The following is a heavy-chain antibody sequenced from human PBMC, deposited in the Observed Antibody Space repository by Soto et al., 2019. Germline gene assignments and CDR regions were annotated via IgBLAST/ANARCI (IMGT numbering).Heavy chain of an antibody. V-gene: IGHV1-3*05. CDR3: ARSIVVVTALDY. CDR1: GYTFTSYA. D-gene: IGHD2-21*02. CDR2: INAGNGNT. J-gene: IGHJ4*02. Sequence: QVQLVQSGAEEKKPGASVKVSCKASGYTFTSYAMHWVRQAPGQRLEWMGWINAGNGNTKYSQKFQGRVTITSVTAASTAYMELSSLRSEDTAVYYCARSIVVVTALDYWGQGTLVTVSS.